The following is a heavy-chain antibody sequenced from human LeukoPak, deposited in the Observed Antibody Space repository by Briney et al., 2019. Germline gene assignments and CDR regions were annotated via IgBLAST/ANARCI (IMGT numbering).Heavy chain of an antibody. D-gene: IGHD1-26*01. V-gene: IGHV4-4*07. Sequence: SETLSLTCTVSGGSISRYYWSWIRQPAGKGLEWIGGIYTSGLTNYNPSLKSRVTMSVDTSKNQFSLKLNSMTAADTAVYYCAIDIDYYYGMDVWGQGTTVTVSS. CDR2: IYTSGLT. CDR3: AIDIDYYYGMDV. CDR1: GGSISRYY. J-gene: IGHJ6*02.